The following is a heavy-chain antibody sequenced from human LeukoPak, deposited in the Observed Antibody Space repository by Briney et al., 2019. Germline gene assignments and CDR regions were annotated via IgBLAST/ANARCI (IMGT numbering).Heavy chain of an antibody. V-gene: IGHV3-21*01. CDR3: VRDGSTAMVPFDY. CDR1: GFTFSSYS. Sequence: PGGSLRLSCAASGFTFSSYSMNWVRQAPGKGLEWVSSISSSSSYIYYADSVKGRFTISRDNAKNSLYLQMNSLRAEDTAVYYCVRDGSTAMVPFDYWGQGTLVTVSS. J-gene: IGHJ4*02. D-gene: IGHD5-18*01. CDR2: ISSSSSYI.